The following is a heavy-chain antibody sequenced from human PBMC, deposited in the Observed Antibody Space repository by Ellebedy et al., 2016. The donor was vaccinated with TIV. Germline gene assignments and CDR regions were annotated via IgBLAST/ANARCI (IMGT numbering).Heavy chain of an antibody. CDR1: GGSISGYY. Sequence: SETLSLTCTISGGSISGYYWSWFRQPPGKGLEWIGNIFYSGNTIYSPSLKSRVTISVDTPKNQFSLKLTSVTAADTAVYYCARQTSGEPPVYWGQGALVTVSS. CDR2: IFYSGNT. D-gene: IGHD3-10*01. V-gene: IGHV4-59*08. J-gene: IGHJ4*02. CDR3: ARQTSGEPPVY.